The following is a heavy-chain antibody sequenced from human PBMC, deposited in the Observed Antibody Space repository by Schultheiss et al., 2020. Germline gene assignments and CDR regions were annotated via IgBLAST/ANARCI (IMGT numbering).Heavy chain of an antibody. CDR1: GFTFSSYG. J-gene: IGHJ6*04. Sequence: GGSLRLSCAASGFTFSSYGMHWVRQAPGKGLEWVANIKQDGSEKYYVDSVKGRFTISRDNAKNSLYLQMNSLRAEDTAVYYCARHGESTNSFYYYGMDVWGKGTTVTVSS. D-gene: IGHD2-2*01. CDR3: ARHGESTNSFYYYGMDV. CDR2: IKQDGSEK. V-gene: IGHV3-7*03.